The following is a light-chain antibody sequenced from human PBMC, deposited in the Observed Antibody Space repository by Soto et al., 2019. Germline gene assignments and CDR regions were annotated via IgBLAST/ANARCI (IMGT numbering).Light chain of an antibody. V-gene: IGKV3D-11*03. Sequence: EIVLTQSPATLSSFPGDRVTLSCRASQAVNTRLAWYQHKPGQAPRLLIYLTSNRAAGIPARFSGSGSETDFTLTISDVEPEDFAVYFCQQYGSSPRTFGQGTKV. CDR2: LTS. CDR3: QQYGSSPRT. J-gene: IGKJ1*01. CDR1: QAVNTR.